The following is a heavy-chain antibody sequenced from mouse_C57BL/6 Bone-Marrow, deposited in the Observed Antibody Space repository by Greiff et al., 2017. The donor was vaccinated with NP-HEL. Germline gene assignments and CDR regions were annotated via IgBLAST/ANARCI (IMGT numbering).Heavy chain of an antibody. CDR1: GFTFSDYY. V-gene: IGHV5-12*01. CDR3: ARRQSYYDDWYFDV. D-gene: IGHD1-1*01. Sequence: EVQLVESGGGLVQPGGSLKLSCAASGFTFSDYYMYWVRQTPEKRLEWVAYISNGGGSTYYPDTVKGRFTISRDNAKNTLYLQMSSLKSEDTAMYYCARRQSYYDDWYFDVWGTGTTVTVSS. J-gene: IGHJ1*03. CDR2: ISNGGGST.